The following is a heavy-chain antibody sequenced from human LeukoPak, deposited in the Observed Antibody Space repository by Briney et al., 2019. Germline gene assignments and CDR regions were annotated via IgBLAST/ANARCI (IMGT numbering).Heavy chain of an antibody. D-gene: IGHD2-15*01. CDR2: IRQDGSEK. V-gene: IGHV3-7*03. CDR1: EFIFSSYW. J-gene: IGHJ6*03. Sequence: PGGSLRLSCEASEFIFSSYWMNWVRQAPGKGLEWVANIRQDGSEKEYVDSVKGRFTISRDNAKNSLFLQMNSLRAEDTAVYYCARVLRYCSGGNCYSGGLGYMDVWGKGTTVTISS. CDR3: ARVLRYCSGGNCYSGGLGYMDV.